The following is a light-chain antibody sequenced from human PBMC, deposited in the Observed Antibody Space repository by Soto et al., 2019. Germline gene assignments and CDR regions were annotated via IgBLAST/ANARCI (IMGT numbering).Light chain of an antibody. CDR3: QQYDNPPPT. CDR1: QDISNY. V-gene: IGKV1-33*01. Sequence: DIQMTQSPSSLSASVGDRVTITCQASQDISNYLNWYQQKPGKAPKLLIYGASNLETGVPSRFSGSGSGTDFTFTISSLQPEDIATYYCQQYDNPPPTFGQGTRLEIK. CDR2: GAS. J-gene: IGKJ5*01.